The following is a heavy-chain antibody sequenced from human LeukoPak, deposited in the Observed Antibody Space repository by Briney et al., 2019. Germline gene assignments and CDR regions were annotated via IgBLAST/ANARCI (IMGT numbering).Heavy chain of an antibody. J-gene: IGHJ5*02. CDR3: ARDRLAVADECNWFDP. CDR1: GYTFPSHG. CDR2: ISAYNGNT. D-gene: IGHD6-19*01. V-gene: IGHV1-18*04. Sequence: WASVNVSCKASGYTFPSHGIIWVRQAPGQGLECMGCISAYNGNTNYAQKLQGRATMPTDTSTSTAYKELRSLRSDDTAVYDCARDRLAVADECNWFDPWGQGTLVTVSS.